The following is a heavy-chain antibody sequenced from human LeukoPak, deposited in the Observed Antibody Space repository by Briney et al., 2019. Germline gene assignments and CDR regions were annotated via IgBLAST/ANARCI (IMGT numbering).Heavy chain of an antibody. CDR3: SRDRGGGDIYFDY. J-gene: IGHJ4*02. CDR1: GFTFSSYG. Sequence: RPGGSLRLSCAASGFTFSSYGMNWVRQAPGKGPEGISYISRSGATIYYADSVKGRFTISRDNAKNSLYLQMSSLGAEDTAIYYCSRDRGGGDIYFDYWGQGTLVTVSS. CDR2: ISRSGATI. V-gene: IGHV3-48*03. D-gene: IGHD2-21*02.